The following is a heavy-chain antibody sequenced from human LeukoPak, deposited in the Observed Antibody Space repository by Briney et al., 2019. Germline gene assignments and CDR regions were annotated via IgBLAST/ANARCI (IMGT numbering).Heavy chain of an antibody. CDR2: IYYSGST. V-gene: IGHV4-39*07. Sequence: SETLSLTCTVSGGSISSSSYYWGWIRQPPGKGLEWIGSIYYSGSTYYNPSLKSRVTISVDTSKNQFSLKLSSVTAADTAVYYCARDVDTAMEYYFDYWGQGTLVTVSS. CDR3: ARDVDTAMEYYFDY. CDR1: GGSISSSSYY. J-gene: IGHJ4*02. D-gene: IGHD5-18*01.